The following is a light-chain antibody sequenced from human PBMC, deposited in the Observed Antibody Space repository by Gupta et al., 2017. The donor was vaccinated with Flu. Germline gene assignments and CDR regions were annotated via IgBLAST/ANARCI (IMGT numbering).Light chain of an antibody. Sequence: QSVLTQPPSVSAASGQKVTISCSGSSSNIGSNYVCWYQRLPGTAPKLLIFDNHRRHSGVPDRFSGSKSGTSATLGITGLQTEDEAEYYCGTWDTALSAVVFGGGTKLTVL. CDR1: SSNIGSNY. CDR2: DNH. V-gene: IGLV1-51*01. J-gene: IGLJ2*01. CDR3: GTWDTALSAVV.